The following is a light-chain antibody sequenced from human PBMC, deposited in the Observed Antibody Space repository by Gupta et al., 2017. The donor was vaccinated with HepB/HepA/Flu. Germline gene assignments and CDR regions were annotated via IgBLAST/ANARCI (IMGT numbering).Light chain of an antibody. CDR3: QQHKSYPPT. J-gene: IGKJ1*01. V-gene: IGKV1-16*02. CDR1: QDIRKC. CDR2: DAS. Sequence: DIQMTQSPSSLSAYVGDRVTITCRASQDIRKCLAWFQQKPGKAPKSLIYDASSLQSGVPSKFSGSGSGTDFTLTINSLQPEDFATYYCQQHKSYPPTFGQGTKVEIK.